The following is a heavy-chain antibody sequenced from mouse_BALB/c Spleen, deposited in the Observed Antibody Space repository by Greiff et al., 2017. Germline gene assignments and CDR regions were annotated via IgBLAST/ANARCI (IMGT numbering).Heavy chain of an antibody. CDR1: GYAFSSYW. V-gene: IGHV1-80*01. J-gene: IGHJ2*01. D-gene: IGHD2-1*01. CDR3: ARGYGNFYFDD. Sequence: QVQLQQSGAELVRPGSSVKISCKASGYAFSSYWMNWVKQRPGQGLEWIGQIYPGDGDTNYNGKFKGKATLTADKSSSTAYMQLSSLTSEDSAVYFCARGYGNFYFDDWGQGTTLTVSS. CDR2: IYPGDGDT.